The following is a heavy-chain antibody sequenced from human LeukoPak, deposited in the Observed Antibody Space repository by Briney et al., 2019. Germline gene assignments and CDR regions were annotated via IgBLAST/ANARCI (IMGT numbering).Heavy chain of an antibody. Sequence: PSETLSLTCTVSGGSISSFYWSWIRQPPGKGLEWIGYVYFTGSTNYNPSLKSRVTISVDTSKNQFSLKLSSVTAADTAVYYCASRSSIWSGYQDTLYYFDSWGQGTLVTVSS. D-gene: IGHD3-3*01. CDR3: ASRSSIWSGYQDTLYYFDS. CDR1: GGSISSFY. CDR2: VYFTGST. J-gene: IGHJ4*02. V-gene: IGHV4-59*01.